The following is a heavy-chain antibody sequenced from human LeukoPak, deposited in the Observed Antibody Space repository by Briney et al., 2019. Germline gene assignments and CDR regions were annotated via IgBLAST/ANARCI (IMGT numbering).Heavy chain of an antibody. J-gene: IGHJ4*02. D-gene: IGHD3-22*01. Sequence: GGSLRLSCAASGFTFSSYGMHWVRQAPGKGLEWVAVISYDGSNKYYADSVKGRFTISRDNSKNTLYLQMNSLRAEDTAVYYCAKIRRRYYYDSSGYYLIDYWGQGTLVTVSS. CDR2: ISYDGSNK. CDR3: AKIRRRYYYDSSGYYLIDY. V-gene: IGHV3-30*18. CDR1: GFTFSSYG.